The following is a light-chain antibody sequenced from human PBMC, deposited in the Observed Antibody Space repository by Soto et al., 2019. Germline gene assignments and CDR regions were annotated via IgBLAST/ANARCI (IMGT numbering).Light chain of an antibody. CDR2: KAS. CDR3: QQYNNYWT. CDR1: QSISTY. J-gene: IGKJ1*01. Sequence: DIQMTQSPSTLSASVGDRVTITCRASQSISTYLAWYQQKPRKAPNLLIYKASSLESGVPSRFSGSGSGTEFTLTISSLQPDDFATYYCQQYNNYWTFGQGTKVEIK. V-gene: IGKV1-5*03.